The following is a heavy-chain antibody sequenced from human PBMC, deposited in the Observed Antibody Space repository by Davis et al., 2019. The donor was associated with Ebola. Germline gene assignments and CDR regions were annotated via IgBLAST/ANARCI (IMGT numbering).Heavy chain of an antibody. CDR3: ARHYYGSGSYYWFDP. Sequence: KVSCKGSGYSFTSYWIGWVRQMPGKGLEWMGIIYPGDSDTNYSPSFQGHVTISADKSISTAYLQWSSLKASDTAMYYCARHYYGSGSYYWFDPWGQGTLVTVSS. CDR1: GYSFTSYW. D-gene: IGHD3-10*01. V-gene: IGHV5-51*01. J-gene: IGHJ5*02. CDR2: IYPGDSDT.